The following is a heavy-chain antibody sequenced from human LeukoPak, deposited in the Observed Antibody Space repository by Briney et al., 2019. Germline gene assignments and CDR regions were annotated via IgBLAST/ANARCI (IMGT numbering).Heavy chain of an antibody. V-gene: IGHV7-4-1*02. CDR1: GYTFTSYA. D-gene: IGHD4-17*01. J-gene: IGHJ4*02. Sequence: ASVKVSCKASGYTFTSYAMNWVRQAPGQGLEWMGWINTNTGNPTYAQGFTGRFVFSLDTSVSTAYLQISSLKAEDTAVYYCARDSLGDGDAPGDYWGQGTLVTVSS. CDR2: INTNTGNP. CDR3: ARDSLGDGDAPGDY.